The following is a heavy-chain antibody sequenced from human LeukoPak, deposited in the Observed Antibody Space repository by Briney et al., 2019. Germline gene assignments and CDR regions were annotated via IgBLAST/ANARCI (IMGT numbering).Heavy chain of an antibody. CDR2: IFRTGGT. CDR3: ARADYSDSSGYLDY. J-gene: IGHJ4*02. CDR1: GGSMNTNNW. V-gene: IGHV4-4*02. D-gene: IGHD3-22*01. Sequence: SETLSLTCSVSGGSMNTNNWWTWVRQPPGKGLEWIGEIFRTGGTNYNPSLKSRFAVSMDTSKNQFSLTLNSVTAADTAVYYCARADYSDSSGYLDYWGQGTLVTVSS.